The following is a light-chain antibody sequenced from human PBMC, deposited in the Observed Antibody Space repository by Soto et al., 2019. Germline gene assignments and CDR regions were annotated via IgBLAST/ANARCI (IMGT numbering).Light chain of an antibody. J-gene: IGLJ2*01. CDR1: SSDVGGYNY. V-gene: IGLV2-8*01. CDR3: SSFAGNNNLV. CDR2: EVS. Sequence: QSALTQPPSASGSPGHSVTISCTGTSSDVGGYNYVSWYQQHPGKAPKLMIYEVSKRPSGVPDRFSGSKSGNTASLTVSGLQAEDEADYYCSSFAGNNNLVFGGGTKLTVL.